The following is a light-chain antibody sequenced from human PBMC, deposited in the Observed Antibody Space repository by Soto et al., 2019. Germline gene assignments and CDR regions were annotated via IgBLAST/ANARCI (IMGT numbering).Light chain of an antibody. Sequence: EIVLTQSPGTLSLSPGERATLSCRASQSGSSNYLAWYQQKPGQAPRLLIYDASLRATGIPERFSGSGSGTDFTLTISRLEPEDFAVYYCQQYGSSPCTFGQGTKLEIK. CDR2: DAS. CDR3: QQYGSSPCT. J-gene: IGKJ2*02. V-gene: IGKV3-20*01. CDR1: QSGSSNY.